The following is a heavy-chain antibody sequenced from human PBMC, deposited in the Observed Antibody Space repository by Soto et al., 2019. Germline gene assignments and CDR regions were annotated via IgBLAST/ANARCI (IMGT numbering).Heavy chain of an antibody. Sequence: PSETLSLTCAVYRGSFSGYYWSWIRQPPGKGLEWIGDIGYSGSTHYNPSLTSRVNISIDTSKNQFSLRLSSVTTADTAVYYFARLWFGSVDGLPNNWFDPWGQGTLVTVSS. CDR1: RGSFSGYY. D-gene: IGHD3-10*01. CDR3: ARLWFGSVDGLPNNWFDP. V-gene: IGHV4-34*01. CDR2: IGYSGST. J-gene: IGHJ5*02.